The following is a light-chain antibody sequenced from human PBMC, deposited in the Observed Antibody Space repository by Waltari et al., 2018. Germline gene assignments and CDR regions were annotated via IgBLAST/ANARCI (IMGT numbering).Light chain of an antibody. CDR3: QQYGRSPWT. CDR2: GAS. Sequence: EIVLTQSPGTLSLSPGERATISCRASQSVSSSYLAWYQQKPGQAPRLLIHGASSRATGIPDRFSGSGSGTDFTLTISRLEPEDFAVYYCQQYGRSPWTFGQGTKVEIK. CDR1: QSVSSSY. V-gene: IGKV3-20*01. J-gene: IGKJ1*01.